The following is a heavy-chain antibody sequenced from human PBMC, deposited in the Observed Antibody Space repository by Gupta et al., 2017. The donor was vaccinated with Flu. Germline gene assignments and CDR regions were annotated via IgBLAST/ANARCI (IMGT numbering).Heavy chain of an antibody. CDR1: YW. CDR3: ARGLNDGSPGVGLDY. V-gene: IGHV3-74*01. Sequence: YWMHWVRQAPGKGLVWVSRISGDGITTPYADSVKGRFIISGDNAKNTVYRQMNSRRVEDMAVYYGARGLNDGSPGVGLDYWGQGALVTVSS. D-gene: IGHD1-26*01. J-gene: IGHJ4*02. CDR2: ISGDGITT.